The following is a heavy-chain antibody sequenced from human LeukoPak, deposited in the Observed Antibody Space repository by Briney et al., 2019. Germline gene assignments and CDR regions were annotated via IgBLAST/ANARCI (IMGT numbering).Heavy chain of an antibody. J-gene: IGHJ5*02. CDR1: GYTFTSYY. Sequence: ASVKVSCKASGYTFTSYYMHWVRQAPGQGLEWMGWINPNSGGTNYAQKFQGRVTMTRDTSIGTAYMELSRLRSDDTAVYYCARDGTAQASPYGSGSYYQFDPWGQGTLVTVSS. CDR2: INPNSGGT. D-gene: IGHD3-10*01. CDR3: ARDGTAQASPYGSGSYYQFDP. V-gene: IGHV1-2*02.